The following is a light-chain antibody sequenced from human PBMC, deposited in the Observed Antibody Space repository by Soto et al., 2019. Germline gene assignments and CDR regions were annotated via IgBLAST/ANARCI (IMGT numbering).Light chain of an antibody. CDR3: SSYTPGSTYV. J-gene: IGLJ1*01. CDR1: SSDVGSYNY. Sequence: QSALTQPASVSGSPGQSIPISCTGTSSDVGSYNYVSWYQQHPGKAPKVMIYDVSNRPSGVSYRFSGSKSGNTASLTISGRQAEDEADYYCSSYTPGSTYVFGTGTKVSDL. CDR2: DVS. V-gene: IGLV2-14*01.